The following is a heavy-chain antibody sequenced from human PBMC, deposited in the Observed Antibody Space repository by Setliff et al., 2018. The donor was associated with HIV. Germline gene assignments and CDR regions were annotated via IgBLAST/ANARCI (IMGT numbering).Heavy chain of an antibody. V-gene: IGHV4-39*01. Sequence: SETLSLTCTVSGGSISSSSYYWGWIRQPPGKGLEWIGSIYYSGSTYYNPSLKSRVTISVDTSKDQFSLKLSSVTAADTAVYYCARRELSIAAAGTYSDYWGQGTLVTVSS. D-gene: IGHD6-13*01. J-gene: IGHJ4*02. CDR1: GGSISSSSYY. CDR3: ARRELSIAAAGTYSDY. CDR2: IYYSGST.